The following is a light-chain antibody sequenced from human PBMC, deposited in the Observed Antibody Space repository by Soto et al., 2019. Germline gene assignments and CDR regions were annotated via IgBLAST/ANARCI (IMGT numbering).Light chain of an antibody. CDR2: EVS. CDR3: SSYTSSCTLEV. CDR1: SSDVGGYNY. J-gene: IGLJ2*01. V-gene: IGLV2-14*01. Sequence: QSALTQPASVSGSPGQSITISCTGTSSDVGGYNYVSWYQQHPGKAPKLMIYEVSNRPSGVSNRFSGSKSGNTASLTISGLQAEAEADYYCSSYTSSCTLEVFGGGTKLPS.